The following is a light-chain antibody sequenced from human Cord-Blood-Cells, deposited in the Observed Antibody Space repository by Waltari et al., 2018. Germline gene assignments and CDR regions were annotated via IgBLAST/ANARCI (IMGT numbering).Light chain of an antibody. CDR3: QQSDSTTWT. CDR1: QSISSY. CDR2: AAS. J-gene: IGKJ1*01. V-gene: IGKV1-39*01. Sequence: DIQMTQSPSSLSASVGDTVTITCRASQSISSYLNWYQQKPGKAPKLLIYAASSLQSGVPSRFSGSGSGTDFTLTISSLQPEDFATYYCQQSDSTTWTFGQGTKVEIK.